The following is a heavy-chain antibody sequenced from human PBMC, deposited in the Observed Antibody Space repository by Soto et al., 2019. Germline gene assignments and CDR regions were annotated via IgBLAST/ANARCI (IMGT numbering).Heavy chain of an antibody. V-gene: IGHV3-23*01. CDR1: GFTFSSYA. D-gene: IGHD2-21*01. CDR3: AKNKIPGPAAYTLFLLGMGV. Sequence: GGSLRLSCAASGFTFSSYAMSWVRQAPGKGLEWVSAISGSGGSTYYADSVKGRFTISRDNSKNTLYLQMNSLRAEDTAVYYCAKNKIPGPAAYTLFLLGMGVLGQRTTVTVSS. CDR2: ISGSGGST. J-gene: IGHJ6*02.